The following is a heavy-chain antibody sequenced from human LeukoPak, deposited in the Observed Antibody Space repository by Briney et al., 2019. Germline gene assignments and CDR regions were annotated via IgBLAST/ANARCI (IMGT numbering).Heavy chain of an antibody. CDR3: ARNVSRGEPGGAFDV. D-gene: IGHD3-16*01. Sequence: SETLSLTCTVSGGAISGRRDYWGWIRQPPGKGLEWIASIYYSGSTHYNPSLKSRVTISVDTTRNQFSLELRTATAADSAIYYCARNVSRGEPGGAFDVWGQGTMVTVSS. CDR1: GGAISGRRDY. CDR2: IYYSGST. V-gene: IGHV4-39*01. J-gene: IGHJ3*01.